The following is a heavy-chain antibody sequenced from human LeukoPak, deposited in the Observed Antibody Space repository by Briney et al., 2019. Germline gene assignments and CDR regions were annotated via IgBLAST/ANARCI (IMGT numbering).Heavy chain of an antibody. CDR2: INTNTGNP. CDR3: ARRPPTRNWYFDL. J-gene: IGHJ2*01. CDR1: GYTFTSYA. Sequence: ASVKVSCKASGYTFTSYAMNWVRQAPGQALEWMGWINTNTGNPTYAQGFTGRFVFSLDTSVSTAYLQISSLKAEDTAVYYCARRPPTRNWYFDLWGRGTLVTVSS. V-gene: IGHV7-4-1*02. D-gene: IGHD4-17*01.